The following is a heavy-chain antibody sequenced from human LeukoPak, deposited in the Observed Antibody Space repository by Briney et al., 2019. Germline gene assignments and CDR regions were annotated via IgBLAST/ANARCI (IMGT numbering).Heavy chain of an antibody. CDR2: INPNRGGT. CDR3: ARTNIDYYDSSGPLDY. V-gene: IGHV1-2*02. CDR1: GYTFTGYY. D-gene: IGHD3-22*01. Sequence: ASVKVSCKASGYTFTGYYMHWVRQAPGQGLEWMGWINPNRGGTNYAQKFQGRVTMTRDTSISTAYMELSRLRSDDTAVYYCARTNIDYYDSSGPLDYWGQGTLVNVSS. J-gene: IGHJ4*02.